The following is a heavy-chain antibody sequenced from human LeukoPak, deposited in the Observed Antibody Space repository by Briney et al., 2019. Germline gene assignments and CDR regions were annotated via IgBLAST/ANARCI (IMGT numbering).Heavy chain of an antibody. CDR1: GFTFTNAW. CDR2: IKSKADGETI. Sequence: GGSLRLSCAASGFTFTNAWMNWVRRAPGKGLEWVGRIKSKADGETIDYAAPVKGRFTFSRDDSKNMLYLQMNSLKSEDTAVYYCSTLTSRGLSDSWGQGTLVTVSS. J-gene: IGHJ4*02. D-gene: IGHD1-20*01. V-gene: IGHV3-15*07. CDR3: STLTSRGLSDS.